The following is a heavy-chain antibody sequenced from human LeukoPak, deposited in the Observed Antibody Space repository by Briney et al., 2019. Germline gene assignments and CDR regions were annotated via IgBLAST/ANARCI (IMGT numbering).Heavy chain of an antibody. D-gene: IGHD3-10*01. J-gene: IGHJ4*02. CDR1: GFTFSSYS. CDR3: ARDLGDWLPDY. V-gene: IGHV3-21*01. CDR2: ISSSSSYI. Sequence: GGSLRLSYAASGFTFSSYSMNWVRQAPGKGLEWVSSISSSSSYIYYADSVEGRFTISRDNAKNSLYLQMNSLRAEDTAVYYCARDLGDWLPDYWGQGTLVTVSS.